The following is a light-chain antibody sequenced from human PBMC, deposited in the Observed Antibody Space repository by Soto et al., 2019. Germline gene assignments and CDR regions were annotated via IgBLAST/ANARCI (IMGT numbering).Light chain of an antibody. J-gene: IGKJ1*01. Sequence: IQLTQSPSSLSASVGDRVTITCRASQGISSYLGWYQQKPGKAPNLLIYDASTLHSGVPSRFSGSGSGTEFTLTISSLQPDDFATYYCQQYDSYRTFGQGTKVDIK. CDR2: DAS. CDR1: QGISSY. V-gene: IGKV1-9*01. CDR3: QQYDSYRT.